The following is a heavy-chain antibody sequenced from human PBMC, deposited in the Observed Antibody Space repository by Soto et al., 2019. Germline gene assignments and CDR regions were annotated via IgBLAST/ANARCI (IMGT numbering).Heavy chain of an antibody. CDR1: GFTFSSYW. CDR2: IRQEGSEK. CDR3: ARDQFGSGSYDY. D-gene: IGHD3-10*01. V-gene: IGHV3-7*01. Sequence: EVQLAESGGGVVQPGGSLSLSCAASGFTFSSYWMSWVRQAPGKGLEWVANIRQEGSEKYYVDSVKGRFTISSDNAKNSLYLQMYSLRAADTAVYYCARDQFGSGSYDYWGQGTLVTFSS. J-gene: IGHJ4*02.